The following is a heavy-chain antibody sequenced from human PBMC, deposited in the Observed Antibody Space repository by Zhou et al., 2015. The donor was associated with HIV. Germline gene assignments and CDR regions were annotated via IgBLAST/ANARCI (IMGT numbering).Heavy chain of an antibody. CDR1: GDTFSAYS. CDR2: ITPILGTT. Sequence: QVQLVQSGAEVKKPGSSVKVSCKTSGDTFSAYSISWVRQAPGQGLEWMGVITPILGTTKYAQKFQGRVIISADRSTNTAYMELRSLRSEDTAVYYCARDGDKLELPYYYYYYGMDVWGQGTTVTVSS. J-gene: IGHJ6*02. D-gene: IGHD1-7*01. CDR3: ARDGDKLELPYYYYYYGMDV. V-gene: IGHV1-69*06.